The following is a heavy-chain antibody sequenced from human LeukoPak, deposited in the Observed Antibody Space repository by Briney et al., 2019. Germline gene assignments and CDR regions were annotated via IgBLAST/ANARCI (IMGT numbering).Heavy chain of an antibody. CDR2: INPNSGGT. J-gene: IGHJ5*02. Sequence: ASVKVSCKPSGYPFTGYYMHWVRQAPGQGLEWMGWINPNSGGTNYAQKFQGRVTMTRDTSISTAYMELSRLRSDDTAVYYCARGRGSYYGAWFDPWGQGTLVTVSS. CDR1: GYPFTGYY. V-gene: IGHV1-2*02. D-gene: IGHD1-26*01. CDR3: ARGRGSYYGAWFDP.